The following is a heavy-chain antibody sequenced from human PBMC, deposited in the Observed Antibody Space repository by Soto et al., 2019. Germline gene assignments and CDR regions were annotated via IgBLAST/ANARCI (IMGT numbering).Heavy chain of an antibody. CDR3: ARGFVVFFFAVPAAGRYFAY. J-gene: IGHJ4*02. V-gene: IGHV4-34*01. CDR1: GGSFSGYY. D-gene: IGHD2-2*01. Sequence: SETLSLTCAVYGGSFSGYYWSWIRQPPGKGLEWIGEINHSGSTNYNPSLKSRVTISVDTSKNQFSLKLSSVTAADTAVYYCARGFVVFFFAVPAAGRYFAYRGQRTLVLVSS. CDR2: INHSGST.